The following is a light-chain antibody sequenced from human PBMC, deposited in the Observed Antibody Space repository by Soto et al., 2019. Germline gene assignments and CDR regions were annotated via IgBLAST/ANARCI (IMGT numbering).Light chain of an antibody. CDR1: ESVSNN. CDR2: GAS. J-gene: IGKJ1*01. V-gene: IGKV3-15*01. Sequence: EIVMTQSPATLSLSPGERATLSCRASESVSNNLAWYQQKAGQAPRLLIYGASTRATGIPARFSGSGSGTEFTLTISSLQSEDFAVYYCQQYSSWLWTFGQGTKVDIK. CDR3: QQYSSWLWT.